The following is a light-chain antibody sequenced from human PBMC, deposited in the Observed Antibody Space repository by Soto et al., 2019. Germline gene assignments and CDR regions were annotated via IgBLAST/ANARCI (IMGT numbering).Light chain of an antibody. CDR1: SSDIGAYNF. J-gene: IGLJ2*01. V-gene: IGLV2-14*03. Sequence: QSVLTQPASVSGSPGHSITISCTGTSSDIGAYNFVSWYQQHPGKAPKLMLYDVNIRPSGVSNRFSGSKSGNTASLTISGLQAEDEADYYCTSWTTSTTMIFGGGNKLTVL. CDR2: DVN. CDR3: TSWTTSTTMI.